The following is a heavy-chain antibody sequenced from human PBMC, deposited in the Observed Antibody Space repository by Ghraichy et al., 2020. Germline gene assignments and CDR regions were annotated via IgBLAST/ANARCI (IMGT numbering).Heavy chain of an antibody. CDR1: GFSFSSFW. CDR3: VRDGRGGNSKYNLFDP. CDR2: IKEDGTEK. V-gene: IGHV3-7*04. D-gene: IGHD1-26*01. Sequence: GGSLRLSCAASGFSFSSFWMNWVRQAPGKGPEWVANIKEDGTEKHYVDSVKGRFTISRDNAKNSLYLQMDALRVEDTAIYYCVRDGRGGNSKYNLFDPWGQVTLVTVSS. J-gene: IGHJ5*02.